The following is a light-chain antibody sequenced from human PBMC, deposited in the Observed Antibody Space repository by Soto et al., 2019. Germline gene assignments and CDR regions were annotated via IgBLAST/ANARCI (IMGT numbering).Light chain of an antibody. CDR1: SSDVGGYNY. CDR2: EVN. Sequence: QSALTQPPSASGSPGQSVTISCTGTSSDVGGYNYVSWYQQHPGRAPRLMIYEVNKRPSGVPDRFSGSKSGDTASLTVSGLQEEDEADYYCYSYAGSHNVFGTGTKVTVL. V-gene: IGLV2-8*01. CDR3: YSYAGSHNV. J-gene: IGLJ1*01.